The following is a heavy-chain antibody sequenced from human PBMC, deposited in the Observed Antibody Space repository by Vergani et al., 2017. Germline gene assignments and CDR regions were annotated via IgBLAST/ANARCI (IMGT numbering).Heavy chain of an antibody. J-gene: IGHJ4*02. V-gene: IGHV3-11*01. CDR3: ARGGGRITIFGVGTDRYDY. CDR1: GFTFSDYY. CDR2: ISTSGSTI. Sequence: QVQLVESGGGLVKPGGSLRLSCAASGFTFSDYYLSWILQAPGKGLEWVSYISTSGSTIDYADSVKGRFTISRDNAKNSLYLQMNSLRAEDTAVYYCARGGGRITIFGVGTDRYDYWGQGTLVTVSS. D-gene: IGHD3-3*01.